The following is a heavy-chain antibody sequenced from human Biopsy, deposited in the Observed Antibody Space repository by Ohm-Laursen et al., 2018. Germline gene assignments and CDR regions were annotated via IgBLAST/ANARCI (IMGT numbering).Heavy chain of an antibody. CDR2: IIPILGTV. V-gene: IGHV1-69*08. CDR1: GYTFSGYY. J-gene: IGHJ6*02. Sequence: ASVKVSCKASGYTFSGYYIHWVRQAPGQGLEWMGRIIPILGTVDYGQNFQGRVTIRADTSTTFLELTSLRYDDTAVYYCASGDIGGIGLDVWGLGTTVTVSS. D-gene: IGHD3-10*01. CDR3: ASGDIGGIGLDV.